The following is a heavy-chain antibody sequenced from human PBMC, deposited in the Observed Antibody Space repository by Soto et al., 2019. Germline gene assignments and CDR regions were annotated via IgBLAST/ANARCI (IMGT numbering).Heavy chain of an antibody. D-gene: IGHD3-10*01. CDR1: AYTFTSYA. V-gene: IGHV1-3*01. CDR3: GRGSGLNRFDP. Sequence: GASVKVSCNASAYTFTSYAMHWVRQAPGQRLEWMGWINAGNGNTKYSQKFQGRVTITRDTSASTAYMELSSLRSEDTAVYYCGRGSGLNRFDPWGQGTLVTVSS. J-gene: IGHJ5*02. CDR2: INAGNGNT.